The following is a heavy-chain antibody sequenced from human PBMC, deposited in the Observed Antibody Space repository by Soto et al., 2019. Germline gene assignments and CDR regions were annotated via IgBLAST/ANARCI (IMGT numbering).Heavy chain of an antibody. J-gene: IGHJ4*02. CDR1: GYTFSSYY. CDR3: AREGLFGYYDSSGYMDY. V-gene: IGHV1-46*03. Sequence: ASVKVTCKASGYTFSSYYMHWVRQAPGQGLEWMGLINPRSTSTSYAQKFQGRITMTRDTSTSTVYMELSSLRSEDTAVYYCAREGLFGYYDSSGYMDYWGQ. D-gene: IGHD3-22*01. CDR2: INPRSTST.